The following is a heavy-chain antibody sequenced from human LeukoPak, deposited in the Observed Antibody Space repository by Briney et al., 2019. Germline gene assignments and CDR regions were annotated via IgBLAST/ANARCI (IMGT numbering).Heavy chain of an antibody. CDR2: IKEDGGDK. D-gene: IGHD2/OR15-2a*01. Sequence: GGSLRLSCEASEFIFSNYWMSWVRQAPGRGLEWVANIKEDGGDKYYVDSVKGRFTISRDNAKRSLYLQMSSLRAEDTAVYFSASDTFRGDLDYWGQGPLDTVSS. CDR3: ASDTFRGDLDY. J-gene: IGHJ4*02. CDR1: EFIFSNYW. V-gene: IGHV3-7*04.